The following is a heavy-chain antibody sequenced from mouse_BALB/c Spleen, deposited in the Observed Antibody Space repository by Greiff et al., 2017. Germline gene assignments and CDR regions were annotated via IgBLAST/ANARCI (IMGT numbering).Heavy chain of an antibody. Sequence: VKLMESGAELVKPGASVKLSCKASGYTFTSYYMYWVKQRPGQGLEWIGEINPSNGGTNFNEKFKSKATLTVDKSSSTAYMQLSSLTSEDSAVYYCTRSDYDYDDVISWFAYWGQGTLVTVSA. V-gene: IGHV1S81*02. CDR3: TRSDYDYDDVISWFAY. D-gene: IGHD2-4*01. CDR1: GYTFTSYY. CDR2: INPSNGGT. J-gene: IGHJ3*01.